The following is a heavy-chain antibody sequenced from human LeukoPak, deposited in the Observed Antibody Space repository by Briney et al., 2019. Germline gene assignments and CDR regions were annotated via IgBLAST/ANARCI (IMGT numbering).Heavy chain of an antibody. CDR1: GYTFTSYG. CDR3: ARDRLYCGSTSCPIGY. Sequence: ASVKVSCKASGYTFTSYGISWVRQAPGQGLEWMGWISAYNGNTNYAQKLQGRVTMTTDTSTSTAYMELRSLRSDDTAVYYCARDRLYCGSTSCPIGYWGQGTLVTVSS. V-gene: IGHV1-18*01. D-gene: IGHD2-2*01. CDR2: ISAYNGNT. J-gene: IGHJ4*02.